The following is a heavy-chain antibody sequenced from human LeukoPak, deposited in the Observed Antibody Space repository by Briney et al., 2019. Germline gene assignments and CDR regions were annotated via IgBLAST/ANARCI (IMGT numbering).Heavy chain of an antibody. CDR1: GGSISSSNW. CDR2: IYYSGST. Sequence: SETLSLTCAVSGGSISSSNWWSWVRQPPGKGLEWIGSIYYSGSTYYNPSLKSRVTISVDTSKNQFSLKLSSVTAADTAVYYCARDQLLRHAFDIWGQGTMVTVSS. V-gene: IGHV4-4*02. D-gene: IGHD3-22*01. CDR3: ARDQLLRHAFDI. J-gene: IGHJ3*02.